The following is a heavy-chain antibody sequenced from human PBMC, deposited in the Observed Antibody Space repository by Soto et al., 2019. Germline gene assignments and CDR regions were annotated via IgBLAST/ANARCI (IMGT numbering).Heavy chain of an antibody. CDR3: SRYPGLPHPGAELLQQHNWFDP. V-gene: IGHV3-33*01. D-gene: IGHD1-26*01. Sequence: PGVSLRLSCAASGSTFSSYGMHWVRQAPGKGLEWVAVIWYDGSNKYYADSVKGRFTISRDNSKNTLYLQMNSLRAEDTAVYYCSRYPGLPHPGAELLQQHNWFDPWGQGTLVTVSS. CDR2: IWYDGSNK. CDR1: GSTFSSYG. J-gene: IGHJ5*02.